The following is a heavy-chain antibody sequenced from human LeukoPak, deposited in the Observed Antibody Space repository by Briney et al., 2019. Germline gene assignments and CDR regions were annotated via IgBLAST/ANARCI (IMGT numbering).Heavy chain of an antibody. V-gene: IGHV4-31*03. D-gene: IGHD3-10*01. CDR1: GGSISSGGYY. CDR3: ARETFSMVRGVKNWFDP. J-gene: IGHJ5*02. CDR2: IYYSGST. Sequence: PSQTLSLTCTVSGGSISSGGYYWSWIRQHPGKGLEWIGYIYYSGSTYYNPSLKSRVTISVDTSKNQFSLKLSSVTAADTAVYYCARETFSMVRGVKNWFDPWGQGTLVTVSS.